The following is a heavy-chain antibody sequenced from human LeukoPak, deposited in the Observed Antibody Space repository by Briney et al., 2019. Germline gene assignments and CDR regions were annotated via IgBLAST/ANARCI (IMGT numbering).Heavy chain of an antibody. CDR3: ARPGDYYDSSIFDY. J-gene: IGHJ4*02. CDR2: INPNSGGT. CDR1: GYTFTGYY. Sequence: GASVKVSCKASGYTFTGYYMHWARQAPGQGLEWMGWINPNSGGTNYAQKFQGRVTMTRDTSISTAYMELSRLRSDDTAVYYCARPGDYYDSSIFDYWGQGTLVTVSS. V-gene: IGHV1-2*02. D-gene: IGHD3-22*01.